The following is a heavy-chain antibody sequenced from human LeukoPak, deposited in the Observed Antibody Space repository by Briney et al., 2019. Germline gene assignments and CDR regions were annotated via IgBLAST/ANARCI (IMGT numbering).Heavy chain of an antibody. CDR2: IYSGGST. CDR1: GFTVSSNY. V-gene: IGHV3-53*05. Sequence: GGSLRLSCAASGFTVSSNYMSWVRQAPGKGLEWVSVIYSGGSTYYADSVKGRFTISRDNSKNTLYLQMNSLRPEDTAVYYCAKNIAVAGVGGGRIFDHWGQGTLVTVSS. J-gene: IGHJ4*02. CDR3: AKNIAVAGVGGGRIFDH. D-gene: IGHD6-19*01.